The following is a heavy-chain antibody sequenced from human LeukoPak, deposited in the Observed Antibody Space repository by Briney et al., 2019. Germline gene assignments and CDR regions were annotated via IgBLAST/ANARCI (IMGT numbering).Heavy chain of an antibody. D-gene: IGHD1-26*01. J-gene: IGHJ4*02. Sequence: ASVKVPCKASGYTFTGYYMHWVRQAPGQGLEWMGWINPNSGGTNYAQKFQGRVTMTRDTSISTAYMELSRLRSDDTAVYYCARDGTGATPFDYWGQGTLVTVSS. V-gene: IGHV1-2*02. CDR1: GYTFTGYY. CDR2: INPNSGGT. CDR3: ARDGTGATPFDY.